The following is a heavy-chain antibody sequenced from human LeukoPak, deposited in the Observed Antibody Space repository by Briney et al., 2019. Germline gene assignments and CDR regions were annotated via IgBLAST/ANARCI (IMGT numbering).Heavy chain of an antibody. CDR2: INPNSGGT. V-gene: IGHV1-2*02. Sequence: GASVKVSCKASGYTFTGYYMHWVRQAPGQGLEWMGWINPNSGGTNYAQKFQGRVTMTRDTSISTAYMELSRLRSDDTAVYYCARDLGYSSSFDLHDYWGQGTLVTVSS. CDR1: GYTFTGYY. CDR3: ARDLGYSSSFDLHDY. D-gene: IGHD6-13*01. J-gene: IGHJ4*02.